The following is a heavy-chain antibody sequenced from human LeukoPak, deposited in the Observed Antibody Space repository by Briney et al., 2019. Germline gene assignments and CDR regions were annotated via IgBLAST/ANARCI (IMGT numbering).Heavy chain of an antibody. Sequence: KASETLSLTCTVSGGSISSSSYYGGWIRQPPGKGLEWIGSIYYSGSTYYNPSLKSRVTISVDTSKNQFSLKLSSVTAADTAVYYCARSSGYSSSGGLNWFDTWGQGTLVTVSS. V-gene: IGHV4-39*01. CDR2: IYYSGST. D-gene: IGHD6-13*01. CDR1: GGSISSSSYY. J-gene: IGHJ5*02. CDR3: ARSSGYSSSGGLNWFDT.